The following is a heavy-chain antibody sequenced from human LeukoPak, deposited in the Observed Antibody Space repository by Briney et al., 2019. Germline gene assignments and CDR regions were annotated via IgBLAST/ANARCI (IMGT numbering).Heavy chain of an antibody. D-gene: IGHD6-13*01. Sequence: GRSLRLSCAASGFIFSNYGIHWVRQAPGKGLELVAVISYDGNYKYYADSVRGRFTISRDNSKNMLYLQMNSLRAEDTAVFYCAKDRVPTAGLSRGPLDYWGQGTLVTVSS. CDR1: GFIFSNYG. V-gene: IGHV3-30*18. CDR3: AKDRVPTAGLSRGPLDY. CDR2: ISYDGNYK. J-gene: IGHJ4*02.